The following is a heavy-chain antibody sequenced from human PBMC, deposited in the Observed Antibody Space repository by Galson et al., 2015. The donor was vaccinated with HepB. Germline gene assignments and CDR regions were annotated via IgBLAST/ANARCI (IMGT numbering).Heavy chain of an antibody. Sequence: SLRLSCAGAGFTFSRYWMSWVRQAPGKGLEWVANIKKDGSEKYYVDSVKGRFTISRDNAKNSLYLQMNSLRAEDTALYYCARVSYSSSWYPFDYWGQGTLVTVSS. D-gene: IGHD6-13*01. CDR1: GFTFSRYW. CDR2: IKKDGSEK. CDR3: ARVSYSSSWYPFDY. V-gene: IGHV3-7*03. J-gene: IGHJ4*02.